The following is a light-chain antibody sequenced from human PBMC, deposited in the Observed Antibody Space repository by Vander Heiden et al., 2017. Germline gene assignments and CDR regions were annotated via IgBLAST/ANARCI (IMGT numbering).Light chain of an antibody. CDR2: DVD. Sequence: QSPLTLPASSSGSPVLSITIACTGHSSDIGGYSYVSWYQRHPGKAPKLIIYDVDSRASGVSNRFSGSKAGKTASLTISGLQAEDEAEYYCSSYTTSGTFPYVFGAGTQVTVL. CDR1: SSDIGGYSY. J-gene: IGLJ1*01. V-gene: IGLV2-14*01. CDR3: SSYTTSGTFPYV.